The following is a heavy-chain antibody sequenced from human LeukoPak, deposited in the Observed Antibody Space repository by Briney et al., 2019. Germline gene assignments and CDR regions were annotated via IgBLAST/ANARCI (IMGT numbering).Heavy chain of an antibody. CDR3: VRGVSGWFY. CDR1: GYTFTGYY. CDR2: INPKSGGT. J-gene: IGHJ4*02. D-gene: IGHD6-19*01. Sequence: ASVKVSCKASGYTFTGYYMHWVRQAPGQGLEWMGWINPKSGGTIYAQKFQGRVTMTRDTSISTAYMELTRLRYDDTAVYYCVRGVSGWFYWGQGTLVTVSS. V-gene: IGHV1-2*02.